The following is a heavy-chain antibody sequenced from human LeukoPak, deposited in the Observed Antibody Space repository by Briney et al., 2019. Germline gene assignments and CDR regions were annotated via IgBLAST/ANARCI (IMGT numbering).Heavy chain of an antibody. CDR3: ARHIYRTFHFDY. D-gene: IGHD1-14*01. Sequence: SETLSLTCTVSGGSISSYYWSWIRQPPGRGLEWIGYIYYNGSPNYSPSLKSRVTLSIDTSMNQFSLKLSSVTAADTAVYYCARHIYRTFHFDYWGQGNLVTVSS. V-gene: IGHV4-59*08. CDR2: IYYNGSP. J-gene: IGHJ4*02. CDR1: GGSISSYY.